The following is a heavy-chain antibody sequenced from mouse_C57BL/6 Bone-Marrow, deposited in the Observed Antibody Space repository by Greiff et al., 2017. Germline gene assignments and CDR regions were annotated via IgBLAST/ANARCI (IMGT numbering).Heavy chain of an antibody. J-gene: IGHJ2*01. CDR1: GFTFSDYG. Sequence: DVKLVESGGGLVKPGGSLKLSCAASGFTFSDYGMHWVRQAPEKGLEWVAYISSGSSTIYYADTVKGRFTISRDNAKHTLFLQLTSLRSEDTAIXCCTRQGYYCDYWGQGTTLTGSS. CDR2: ISSGSSTI. CDR3: TRQGYYCDY. V-gene: IGHV5-17*01.